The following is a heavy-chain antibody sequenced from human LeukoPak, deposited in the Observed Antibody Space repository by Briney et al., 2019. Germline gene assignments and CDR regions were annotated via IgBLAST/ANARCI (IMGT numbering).Heavy chain of an antibody. CDR1: GFSISSSSYY. J-gene: IGHJ5*02. CDR3: ARRVRGKNRVISGSFCWFHP. CDR2: IYYSGST. Sequence: SRTLCLTCAVSGFSISSSSYYWGWIRQPPGKGLEWGGSIYYSGSTYYNPSLKSRVTISVDTSKYQFSLKLSSVTAADTAVYYCARRVRGKNRVISGSFCWFHPWGQGTLVTVSS. D-gene: IGHD1-26*01. V-gene: IGHV4-39*01.